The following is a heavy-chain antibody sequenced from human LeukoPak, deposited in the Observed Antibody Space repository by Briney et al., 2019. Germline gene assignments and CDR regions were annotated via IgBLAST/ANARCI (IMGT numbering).Heavy chain of an antibody. CDR2: ISSSSSYI. CDR3: ARVETSWELLAAFDI. D-gene: IGHD1-26*01. J-gene: IGHJ3*02. Sequence: GGSLRLSCAASGFTFSSYSMNWVRQAPGKGLEWVSSISSSSSYIYYADSVKGRFTISRDNAKNSLYLQMNSLRVEDTAVYYCARVETSWELLAAFDIWGQGTMLTVSS. V-gene: IGHV3-21*01. CDR1: GFTFSSYS.